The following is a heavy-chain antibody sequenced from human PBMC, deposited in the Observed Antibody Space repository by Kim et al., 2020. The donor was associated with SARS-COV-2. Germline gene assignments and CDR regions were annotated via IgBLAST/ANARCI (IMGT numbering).Heavy chain of an antibody. D-gene: IGHD2-15*01. Sequence: GGSLRLSCAASGFTFSSYGMHWVRQAPGKGLEWVAVISYDGSNKYYADSVKGRFTISRDNSKNTLYLQRNSLRAEDTAVYYCAKSVPEGAMLLEYWGQGTLVTVSS. J-gene: IGHJ4*02. CDR1: GFTFSSYG. CDR3: AKSVPEGAMLLEY. CDR2: ISYDGSNK. V-gene: IGHV3-30*18.